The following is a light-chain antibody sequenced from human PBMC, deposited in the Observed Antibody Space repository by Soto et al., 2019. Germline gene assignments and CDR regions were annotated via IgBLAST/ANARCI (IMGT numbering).Light chain of an antibody. V-gene: IGKV3-20*01. CDR2: GAS. Sequence: EIVLTQSPGTLSLSPGEGATLSCRASQSVTSNFLAWYQQEPGQAPRLLIFGASSRATGIPDKFSGSGSGTDFTLTISRLEPADFAVYYCQHYGSSSWKFGQGTKV. J-gene: IGKJ1*01. CDR1: QSVTSNF. CDR3: QHYGSSSWK.